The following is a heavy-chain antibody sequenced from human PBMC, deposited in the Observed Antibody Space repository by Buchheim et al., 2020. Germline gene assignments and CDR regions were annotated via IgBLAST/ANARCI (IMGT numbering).Heavy chain of an antibody. V-gene: IGHV4-59*08. Sequence: QVQLQESGPGLVKPSETLSLTCTVSGGSISSYYWSWIRQPPGKGLEWIGYIYYSGSTNYNPSLKSRVTISVDTSKNQFSLKLSAVNAADTAVYYCARHRGSSTSARGYGMDVWGQGTT. CDR2: IYYSGST. D-gene: IGHD2-2*01. J-gene: IGHJ6*02. CDR3: ARHRGSSTSARGYGMDV. CDR1: GGSISSYY.